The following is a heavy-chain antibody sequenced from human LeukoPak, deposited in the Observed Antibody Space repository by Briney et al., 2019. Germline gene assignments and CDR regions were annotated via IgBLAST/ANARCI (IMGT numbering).Heavy chain of an antibody. CDR2: IYTSGST. Sequence: SETLSLTCTVSGGSISSYYWSWIRQPAGKGLEWIGRIYTSGSTNYNPSLKSRVTMSVDTSKNQFSLKLSSVTVADTAVYYCARERERMYYDILTGYYTLNAFDIWGQGTMVTVSS. J-gene: IGHJ3*02. D-gene: IGHD3-9*01. V-gene: IGHV4-4*07. CDR3: ARERERMYYDILTGYYTLNAFDI. CDR1: GGSISSYY.